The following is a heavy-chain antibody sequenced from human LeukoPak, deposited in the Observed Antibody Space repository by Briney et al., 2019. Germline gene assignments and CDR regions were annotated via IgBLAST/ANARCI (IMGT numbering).Heavy chain of an antibody. D-gene: IGHD3-3*01. J-gene: IGHJ4*02. CDR1: GFTFSSYW. CDR3: ARGGLRFLEWYFDY. CDR2: INTDGSST. Sequence: GGSLRLSCAASGFTFSSYWMHWVRQAPGKGLMWVSHINTDGSSTSYADSVRGRFTISRDNAKNTLYLQMNSLRAEDTAVYYCARGGLRFLEWYFDYWGQGTLVTVSS. V-gene: IGHV3-74*01.